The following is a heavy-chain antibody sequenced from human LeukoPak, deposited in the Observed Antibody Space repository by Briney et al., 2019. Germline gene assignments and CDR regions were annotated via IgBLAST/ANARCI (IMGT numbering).Heavy chain of an antibody. J-gene: IGHJ4*02. CDR1: GFTFSSYG. V-gene: IGHV3-33*01. CDR2: IWYDGSNK. D-gene: IGHD3-3*01. CDR3: ARSNYDFWSGYRGRYFDY. Sequence: GSLRLSCAASGFTFSSYGMHWVRQAPGKGLEWVAGIWYDGSNKYYADSVKGRFTISRDNSKNTLYLQMNSLRAEDTAVYYCARSNYDFWSGYRGRYFDYWGQGTLVTVSS.